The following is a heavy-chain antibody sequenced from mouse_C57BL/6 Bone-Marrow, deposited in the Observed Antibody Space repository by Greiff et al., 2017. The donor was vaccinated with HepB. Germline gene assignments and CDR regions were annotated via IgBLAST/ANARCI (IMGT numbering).Heavy chain of an antibody. CDR1: GYTFTSYW. V-gene: IGHV1-64*01. Sequence: QVQLQQPGAELVKPGASVKLSCKASGYTFTSYWMHWVKQRPGQGLEWIGLIHPNSGSTNYNEKFKSKATLTVDKSSSTAYMQLSSRTAADSAVYYYAREEPVYYGSYWYFDVWDTGTTVTVSS. CDR2: IHPNSGST. D-gene: IGHD1-1*01. J-gene: IGHJ1*03. CDR3: AREEPVYYGSYWYFDV.